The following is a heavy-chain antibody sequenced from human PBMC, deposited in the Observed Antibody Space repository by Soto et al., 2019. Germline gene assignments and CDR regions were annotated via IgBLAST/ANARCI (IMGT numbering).Heavy chain of an antibody. CDR3: ARAAGDYDFWSGYLFYYYMDV. V-gene: IGHV3-48*01. D-gene: IGHD3-3*01. CDR1: GFTFSSYS. J-gene: IGHJ6*03. CDR2: ISSSSSTI. Sequence: GGSLRLSCAASGFTFSSYSMNWVRQAPGKGLEWVSYISSSSSTIYYADSVKGRFTISRDNAKNSLYLQMNSLRAEDTAVYYCARAAGDYDFWSGYLFYYYMDVWGKGTTVTVS.